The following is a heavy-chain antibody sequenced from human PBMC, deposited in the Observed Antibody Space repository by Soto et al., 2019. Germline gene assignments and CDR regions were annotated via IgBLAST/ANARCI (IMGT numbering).Heavy chain of an antibody. J-gene: IGHJ4*02. D-gene: IGHD3-10*01. CDR1: GGSISSYY. V-gene: IGHV4-59*01. CDR3: ARTMVRGASDY. Sequence: PSETLSLTCTVSGGSISSYYWSWIRQPPGKGLEWIGYIYYSGSTNYSPSLKSRVTISVDTSKNQFSLKLSSVTAADTAVYYCARTMVRGASDYWGQGTLVTVSS. CDR2: IYYSGST.